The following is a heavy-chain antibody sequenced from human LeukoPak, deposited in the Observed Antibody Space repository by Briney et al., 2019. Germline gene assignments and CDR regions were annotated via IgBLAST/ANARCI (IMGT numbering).Heavy chain of an antibody. CDR3: ARHLASGWYPVGWFDP. D-gene: IGHD6-19*01. Sequence: GESLKISCKGSGYSFTSYWIGWVRQMPGKGLEWMGIIYPGDSDTRYSPSFRGQVTISADKSISTAYLQWSSLKASDTAMYYCARHLASGWYPVGWFDPWGQGTLVTVSS. V-gene: IGHV5-51*01. CDR1: GYSFTSYW. J-gene: IGHJ5*02. CDR2: IYPGDSDT.